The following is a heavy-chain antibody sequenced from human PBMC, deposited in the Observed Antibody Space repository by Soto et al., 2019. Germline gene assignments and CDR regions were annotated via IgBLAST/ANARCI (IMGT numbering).Heavy chain of an antibody. CDR1: GFTFSSYA. Sequence: EVQLLESGGGLVQPGGSQRLSCAASGFTFSSYAMSWVRQAPGKGLEWVSAISGSGGSTYYADSVKGRFTISRDNSKNTLYLQMNSLRAEDTAVYYCAKGPITIFGPDSNWFDPWGQGTLVTVSS. J-gene: IGHJ5*02. D-gene: IGHD3-3*01. V-gene: IGHV3-23*01. CDR3: AKGPITIFGPDSNWFDP. CDR2: ISGSGGST.